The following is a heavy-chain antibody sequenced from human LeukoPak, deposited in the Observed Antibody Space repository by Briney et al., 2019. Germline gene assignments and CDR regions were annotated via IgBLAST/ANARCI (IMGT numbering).Heavy chain of an antibody. V-gene: IGHV3-15*01. CDR2: IKSKTDGGTT. J-gene: IGHJ4*02. D-gene: IGHD2-2*01. CDR3: TTDQILDCSSTSCYLADY. Sequence: GSCRLSCAASGFTFSNAWMSWVRQAPGKGLEWVGRIKSKTDGGTTDYAAPVKGRFTISRDDSKNTLYLKMNSLNTEDAAVYYCTTDQILDCSSTSCYLADYWGQGTLVTVSS. CDR1: GFTFSNAW.